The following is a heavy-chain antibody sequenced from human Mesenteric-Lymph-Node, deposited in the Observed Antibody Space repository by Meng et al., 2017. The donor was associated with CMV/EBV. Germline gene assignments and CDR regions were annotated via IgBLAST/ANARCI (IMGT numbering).Heavy chain of an antibody. CDR2: VYSSGST. Sequence: GSLRLSCTVSGGSISNYYWSWLRQPPGKGLEWIGYVYSSGSTNYNPSLESRVTISVDTSKNQFSLKLSSVTAADTAVYYCARGWSGYNDYWGQGTLVTVSS. J-gene: IGHJ4*02. CDR3: ARGWSGYNDY. CDR1: GGSISNYY. V-gene: IGHV4-59*12. D-gene: IGHD3-3*01.